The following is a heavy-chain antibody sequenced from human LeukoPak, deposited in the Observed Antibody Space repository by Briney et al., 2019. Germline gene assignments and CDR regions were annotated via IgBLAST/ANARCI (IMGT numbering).Heavy chain of an antibody. V-gene: IGHV4-4*09. J-gene: IGHJ4*02. CDR3: ARHPVWGSYRYSGYFDY. CDR1: GGSISSYY. D-gene: IGHD3-16*02. CDR2: IYTSGST. Sequence: SETLSLTCTVSGGSISSYYWSWIRQPPGKGLEWIGYIYTSGSTNYNPSLKSRVTISVDTSKNQFSLELSSVTAADTAVYYCARHPVWGSYRYSGYFDYWGQGTLVTVSS.